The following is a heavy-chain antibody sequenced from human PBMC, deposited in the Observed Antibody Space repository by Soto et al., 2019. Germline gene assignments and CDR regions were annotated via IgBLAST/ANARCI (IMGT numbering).Heavy chain of an antibody. D-gene: IGHD7-27*01. CDR2: FDPEDGET. J-gene: IGHJ6*02. Sequence: ASVKVSCKVSGYTLTELSMHWVRQAPGKGLEWMGGFDPEDGETIYAQKFQGRVTMTEDTSTDTAYMELSSLRSEDTAVYYCATGLDAGVVDYYYGMDVWGQGTTVTASS. CDR3: ATGLDAGVVDYYYGMDV. CDR1: GYTLTELS. V-gene: IGHV1-24*01.